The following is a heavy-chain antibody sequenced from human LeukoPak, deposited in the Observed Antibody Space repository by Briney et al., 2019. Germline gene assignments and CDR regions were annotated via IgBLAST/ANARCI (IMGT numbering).Heavy chain of an antibody. J-gene: IGHJ4*02. CDR3: ARGGFWSGYSDY. CDR2: INPNSGGT. CDR1: GYTFTSYG. V-gene: IGHV1-2*02. Sequence: ASVKVSCKASGYTFTSYGISWVRQAPGQGLEWMGWINPNSGGTNYAQKFQGRVTMTRDTSISTAYMELSRLRSDDTAVYYCARGGFWSGYSDYWGQGTLVTVSS. D-gene: IGHD3-3*01.